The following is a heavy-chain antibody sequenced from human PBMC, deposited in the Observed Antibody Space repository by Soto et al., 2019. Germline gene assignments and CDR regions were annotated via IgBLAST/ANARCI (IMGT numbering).Heavy chain of an antibody. J-gene: IGHJ3*02. D-gene: IGHD2-15*01. CDR2: IIPILGIA. CDR1: GGTFSSYT. CDR3: ARVQLKYCSCGSCYSLSAFDI. Sequence: QVQLVQSGAEVKKPGSSVKVSCNASGGTFSSYTISWVRQAPGQGLEWMGRIIPILGIANYAQKFQGRVTITADKSTSTAYMELSSLRSEDTAVYYCARVQLKYCSCGSCYSLSAFDIWGQGTMVTVSS. V-gene: IGHV1-69*02.